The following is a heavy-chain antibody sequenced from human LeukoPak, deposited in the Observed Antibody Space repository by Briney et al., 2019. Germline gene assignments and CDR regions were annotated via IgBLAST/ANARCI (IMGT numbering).Heavy chain of an antibody. CDR1: GGSISSYY. Sequence: PSETLSLTCTVSGGSISSYYWSWIRQPPGKGLEWIGYIYYSGSTNYNPSLKSRVTVSVDTSKNQFSLRLTSVTAADTAVYYCAREGPYADYGNWFDSWGQGTLVTVSP. V-gene: IGHV4-59*01. J-gene: IGHJ5*01. D-gene: IGHD4-17*01. CDR3: AREGPYADYGNWFDS. CDR2: IYYSGST.